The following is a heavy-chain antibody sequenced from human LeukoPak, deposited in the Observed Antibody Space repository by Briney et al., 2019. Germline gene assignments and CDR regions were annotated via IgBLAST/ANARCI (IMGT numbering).Heavy chain of an antibody. CDR1: GYTFTSYG. CDR3: ARDTCIAARACTRHFDY. CDR2: ISAYNGNT. Sequence: ASVKVSCKASGYTFTSYGISWVRQAPGQGLEWMGWISAYNGNTNYAQKLQGRVTMTTDTSTSTAYMELRSLRSDDTAVYYCARDTCIAARACTRHFDYWGQGTLVTVPS. J-gene: IGHJ4*02. D-gene: IGHD6-6*01. V-gene: IGHV1-18*01.